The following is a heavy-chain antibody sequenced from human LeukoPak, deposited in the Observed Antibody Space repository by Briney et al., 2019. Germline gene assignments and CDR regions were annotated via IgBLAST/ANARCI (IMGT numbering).Heavy chain of an antibody. D-gene: IGHD6-13*01. Sequence: GGSLRLSCAASGFTFSSYGMHWVRQAPGKGLEWVAVISYDGSNKYYADSVKGRFTISRDNSKNTLYLQMNSLRAEDTAVYYCARASLQYSSSWYYFDCWGQGTLVTVSS. CDR3: ARASLQYSSSWYYFDC. CDR1: GFTFSSYG. J-gene: IGHJ4*02. CDR2: ISYDGSNK. V-gene: IGHV3-30*19.